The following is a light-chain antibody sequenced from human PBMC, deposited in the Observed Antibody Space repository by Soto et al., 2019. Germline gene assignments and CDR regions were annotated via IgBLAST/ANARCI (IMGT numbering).Light chain of an antibody. CDR3: HQYNNWPPYT. J-gene: IGKJ2*01. CDR2: GAS. V-gene: IGKV3-15*01. Sequence: EIMMTQSPATLSVSPGERVTLSCRASQSISSNLAWYQQKPGQAPRLLIYGASTRATGIPARFSGSGSGTGFTLTISSLQSEDFAIHYCHQYNNWPPYTFGQGTKVDIK. CDR1: QSISSN.